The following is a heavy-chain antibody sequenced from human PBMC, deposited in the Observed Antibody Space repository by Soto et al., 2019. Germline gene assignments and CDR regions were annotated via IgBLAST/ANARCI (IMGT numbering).Heavy chain of an antibody. J-gene: IGHJ4*02. V-gene: IGHV5-51*01. Sequence: EVQLVQSGAEVKKPGESLKISCKGSGYSFTNYWIGWVRQMPGKGLEWMGIIYPGDSGTRYSPSFQGQVTISADKSISTADLQWSSLKASDTAMYYCARESSGWYVLFDSWGQGTLVTVSS. CDR2: IYPGDSGT. CDR3: ARESSGWYVLFDS. CDR1: GYSFTNYW. D-gene: IGHD6-19*01.